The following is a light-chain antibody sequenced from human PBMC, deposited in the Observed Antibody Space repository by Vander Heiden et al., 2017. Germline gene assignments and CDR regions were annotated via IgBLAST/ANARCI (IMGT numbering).Light chain of an antibody. CDR2: KDS. CDR3: YSAADKKWV. CDR1: VLSKKY. Sequence: SHELPQPSSVPVSPGPTARLPCSAGVLSKKYARWFQQKPVQAPVLVIYKDSERPSGIPERFSGARSGTTGTLTISGAQVEDEADYYCYSAADKKWVFGGGTKLTVL. J-gene: IGLJ3*02. V-gene: IGLV3-27*01.